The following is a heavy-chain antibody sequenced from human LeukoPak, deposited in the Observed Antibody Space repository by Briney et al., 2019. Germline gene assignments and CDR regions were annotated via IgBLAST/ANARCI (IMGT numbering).Heavy chain of an antibody. CDR3: AKDRGYTGYDSGGIDF. V-gene: IGHV3-23*01. CDR1: GFTLRSYA. D-gene: IGHD5-12*01. Sequence: GGSLRLSCAASGFTLRSYAMNWVRQSPGKGLEWVSSISYGDGTAFYAGSVKGRFTVSRDNSRSTLYLQMASLRAEDTAVYYCAKDRGYTGYDSGGIDFWGQGILVTVSS. J-gene: IGHJ4*02. CDR2: ISYGDGTA.